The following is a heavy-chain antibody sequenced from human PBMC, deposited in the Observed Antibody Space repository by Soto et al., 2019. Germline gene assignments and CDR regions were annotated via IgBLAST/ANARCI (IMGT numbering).Heavy chain of an antibody. D-gene: IGHD1-26*01. V-gene: IGHV4-4*02. Sequence: QVQLQASGPGLVKPSWTLSLTCAVSGGSISSSNWWSWARQPPGKGLEWIGEIYHSGSTNYNPSLKSRVTISADKATDQFSLKLSSATAADTAVYYWARVSGSYFYGLDVWGQGTTVTVSS. J-gene: IGHJ6*02. CDR2: IYHSGST. CDR1: GGSISSSNW. CDR3: ARVSGSYFYGLDV.